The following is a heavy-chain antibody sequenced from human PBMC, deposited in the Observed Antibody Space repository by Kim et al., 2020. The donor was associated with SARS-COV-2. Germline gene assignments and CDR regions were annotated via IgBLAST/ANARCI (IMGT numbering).Heavy chain of an antibody. CDR2: K. CDR3: ALCRFRDFPFDY. J-gene: IGHJ4*02. V-gene: IGHV3-7*01. D-gene: IGHD3-10*01. Sequence: KYYVDSGKGRFTISRDNAKNSLYLQMNSLRAEDTAVYYCALCRFRDFPFDYWGQGTLVTVSS.